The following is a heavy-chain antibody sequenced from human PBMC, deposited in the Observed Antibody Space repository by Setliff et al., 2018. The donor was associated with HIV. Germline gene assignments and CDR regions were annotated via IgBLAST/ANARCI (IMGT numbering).Heavy chain of an antibody. D-gene: IGHD4-4*01. V-gene: IGHV4-39*02. CDR1: GDSIRNSRDY. J-gene: IGHJ3*01. Sequence: PSETLSLTCSVSGDSIRNSRDYWGRIRQPPGKGLEWIGNIYYSGTTYYSPSLNSRVTISVDRSRNHFSLRLSAVTAADTAVYYCARELDNSDNSDPFDVWGQGTMVTVSS. CDR2: IYYSGTT. CDR3: ARELDNSDNSDPFDV.